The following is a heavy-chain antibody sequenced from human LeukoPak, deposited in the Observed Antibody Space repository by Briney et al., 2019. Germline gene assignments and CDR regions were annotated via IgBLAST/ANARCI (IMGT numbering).Heavy chain of an antibody. J-gene: IGHJ6*02. Sequence: GGSLRLSCAASGFTVSSNYMSWVRQAPGKGLEWVSIIYSGGATYYADSVKGRFTISRDNSKNTLYLQMNSLRAEGTAVYYCATTTVTTFYYYYGMDVWGQGTTVTVSS. CDR2: IYSGGAT. V-gene: IGHV3-53*01. CDR1: GFTVSSNY. D-gene: IGHD4-17*01. CDR3: ATTTVTTFYYYYGMDV.